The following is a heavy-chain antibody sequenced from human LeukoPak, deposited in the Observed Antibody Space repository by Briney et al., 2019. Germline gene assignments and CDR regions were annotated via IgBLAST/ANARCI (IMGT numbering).Heavy chain of an antibody. D-gene: IGHD3-9*01. CDR1: GFTFSTHT. CDR2: IRSKANSYAT. J-gene: IGHJ6*02. V-gene: IGHV3-73*01. CDR3: TRHSDILTGYSPYYYGMDV. Sequence: PGESLRLSCITSGFTFSTHTMNWLRQASGKGLEWVGRIRSKANSYATAYAASVKGRFTISRDDSKNTAYLQMNSLKTEDTAVYYCTRHSDILTGYSPYYYGMDVWGQGTTVTVSS.